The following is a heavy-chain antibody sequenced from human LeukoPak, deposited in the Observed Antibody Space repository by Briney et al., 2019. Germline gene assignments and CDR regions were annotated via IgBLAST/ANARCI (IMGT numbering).Heavy chain of an antibody. CDR3: ARLTMIVVVDWFDP. CDR2: ISYDGSNK. CDR1: GFTFSSYG. V-gene: IGHV3-30*03. J-gene: IGHJ5*02. D-gene: IGHD3-22*01. Sequence: GGSLRLSCAASGFTFSSYGMHWVRQAPGKGLEWVAVISYDGSNKYYADSVKGRFTISRDNSKNTLYLQMNSLRAEDTAVYYCARLTMIVVVDWFDPWGQGTQVTVSS.